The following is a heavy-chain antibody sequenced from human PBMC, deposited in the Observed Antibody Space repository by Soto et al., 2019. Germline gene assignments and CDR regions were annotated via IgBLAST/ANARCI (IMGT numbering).Heavy chain of an antibody. V-gene: IGHV3-23*01. J-gene: IGHJ4*02. D-gene: IGHD3-10*01. CDR1: GFTFSSYA. CDR3: AKGLYYGSGSYLPPPYYFDC. CDR2: ISGSGGST. Sequence: GGSLRLSCAASGFTFSSYAMSWVRQAPGQGLEWVSAISGSGGSTYYADSVKGRFTISRDNSKNTLYLQMNSLRAEDTAVYYCAKGLYYGSGSYLPPPYYFDCWGQGTLVTVSS.